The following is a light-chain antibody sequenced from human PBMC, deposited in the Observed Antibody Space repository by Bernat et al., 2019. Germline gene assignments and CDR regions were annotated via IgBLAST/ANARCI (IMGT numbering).Light chain of an antibody. Sequence: EIVMTQSPATLSVSPGETATLSCRASESVSSNLAWYQQKPGQAPRLLIHGASTRATGIPARFSGSGSGTEFTLTISSLQSEDFALYFCQQYNNWPPVTFGQGTRLEIK. CDR3: QQYNNWPPVT. V-gene: IGKV3-15*01. CDR1: ESVSSN. J-gene: IGKJ5*01. CDR2: GAS.